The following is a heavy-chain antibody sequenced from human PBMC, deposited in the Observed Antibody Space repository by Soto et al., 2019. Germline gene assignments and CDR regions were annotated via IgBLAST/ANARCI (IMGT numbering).Heavy chain of an antibody. Sequence: AGGSLRLSCAASGFTFSSYAMHWVRQAPGKGLEYVSAISSNGGSTYYANSVKGRFTISRDNSKNTLYLQMGSLRAEDMAVYYCARGFPHFDYWGQGTLVTVSS. CDR3: ARGFPHFDY. CDR1: GFTFSSYA. V-gene: IGHV3-64*01. J-gene: IGHJ4*02. D-gene: IGHD3-10*01. CDR2: ISSNGGST.